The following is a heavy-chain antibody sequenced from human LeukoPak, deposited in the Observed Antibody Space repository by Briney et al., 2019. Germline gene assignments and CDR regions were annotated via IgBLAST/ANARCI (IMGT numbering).Heavy chain of an antibody. CDR1: GFTFSSYG. CDR3: ARDGHGDSSSWRFRFDP. CDR2: IWYDGSNK. D-gene: IGHD6-13*01. J-gene: IGHJ5*02. Sequence: GGSLRLSCAASGFTFSSYGMHWVRQAPGKGLEWVAVIWYDGSNKYYADSVKGRFTISRDNSKNTLYLQMNSRRAEDTAVYYCARDGHGDSSSWRFRFDPWGQGTLVTVSS. V-gene: IGHV3-33*01.